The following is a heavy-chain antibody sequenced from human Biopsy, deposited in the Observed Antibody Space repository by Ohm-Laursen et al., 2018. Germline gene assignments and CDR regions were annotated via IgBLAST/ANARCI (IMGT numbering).Heavy chain of an antibody. CDR2: ITRDGFYM. Sequence: GSLRLSCTASGFTFSSYPINWVRQAPGKGLEWVSSITRDGFYMFYADSVKGRFTISRDYAKNLVSLEMNSLRVEDTAVYNCARGGADFHGTDSWGQGTLVSISS. D-gene: IGHD3-3*01. V-gene: IGHV3-21*06. CDR1: GFTFSSYP. CDR3: ARGGADFHGTDS. J-gene: IGHJ4*02.